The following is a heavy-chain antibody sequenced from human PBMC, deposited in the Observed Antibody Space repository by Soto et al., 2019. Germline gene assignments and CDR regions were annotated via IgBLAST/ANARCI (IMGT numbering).Heavy chain of an antibody. CDR2: ISYDGSNK. CDR3: ARDQGYYYDSSGYDSPYFDY. CDR1: GFTFSSYA. Sequence: PGGSLRLSCAASGFTFSSYAMHWVRQAPGKGLEWVAVISYDGSNKYYADSVKGRFTISRDNSKNTLYLQMNSLRAEDTAVYYCARDQGYYYDSSGYDSPYFDYWGQGTLVTVSS. J-gene: IGHJ4*02. D-gene: IGHD3-22*01. V-gene: IGHV3-30-3*01.